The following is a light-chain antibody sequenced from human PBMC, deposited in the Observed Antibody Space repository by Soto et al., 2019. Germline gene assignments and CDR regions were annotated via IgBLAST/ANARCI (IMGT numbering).Light chain of an antibody. CDR3: QQRSNWPPIT. Sequence: EIVLTQSPGTLSLSPGIRSTLSCSASQSVSSSYIAWYQQRPGQTPSLLIYDASNRATGIPARFSGSGSGTDFTLTISSLEAEDFAIYYCQQRSNWPPITFGQGTRLEIK. CDR1: QSVSSSY. J-gene: IGKJ5*01. CDR2: DAS. V-gene: IGKV3D-20*02.